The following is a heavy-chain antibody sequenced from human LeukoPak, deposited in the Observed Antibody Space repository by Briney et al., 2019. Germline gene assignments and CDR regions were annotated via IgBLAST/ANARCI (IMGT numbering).Heavy chain of an antibody. CDR1: GGSFSGYY. CDR3: ARHGTTGTTYYYYGMDV. D-gene: IGHD1-1*01. CDR2: LNHSGST. V-gene: IGHV4-34*01. Sequence: SETLSLTCAVYGGSFSGYYWSWIRQPPGKGLEWFGELNHSGSTNYNPSLKSRVTISVDTSKNQFSLKLSSVTAADTAVYYCARHGTTGTTYYYYGMDVWGQGTTVTVSS. J-gene: IGHJ6*02.